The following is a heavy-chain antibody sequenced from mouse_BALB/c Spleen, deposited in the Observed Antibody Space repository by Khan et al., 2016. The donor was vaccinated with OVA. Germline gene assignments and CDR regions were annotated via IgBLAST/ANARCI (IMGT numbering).Heavy chain of an antibody. CDR3: ARKNGSDFDN. Sequence: VQLQQPGPELVKPGASVKISCKASGYSFTGYFMNWVMQSHGKSLEWIGRINPHIGETFYNQKFTGKATLTVDESSSTAHMELRSLASEDSAVYYCARKNGSDFDNWGQGTTLTVSS. V-gene: IGHV1-20*02. J-gene: IGHJ2*01. CDR2: INPHIGET. D-gene: IGHD1-1*01. CDR1: GYSFTGYF.